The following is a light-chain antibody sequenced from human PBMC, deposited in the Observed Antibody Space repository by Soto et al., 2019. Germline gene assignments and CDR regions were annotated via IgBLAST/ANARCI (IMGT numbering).Light chain of an antibody. V-gene: IGKV2-28*01. J-gene: IGKJ4*01. CDR3: MQALQTPLT. CDR2: LVS. CDR1: QSLLHSNGNTY. Sequence: DIVMTQSPLSLPVTPGEPASISCRSSQSLLHSNGNTYLDWYLQKPGQSPQLLIYLVSDGASGVPGRFSGSGSGTDFRLNISRVEAEDAGVYYCMQALQTPLTFGGGTKVEIK.